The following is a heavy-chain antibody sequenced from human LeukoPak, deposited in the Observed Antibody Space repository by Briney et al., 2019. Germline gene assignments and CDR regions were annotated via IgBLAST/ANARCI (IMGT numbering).Heavy chain of an antibody. CDR2: INHSGST. Sequence: SETLSLTCGVYGGSFSGYHWTWIRLRPGKGLEWIGDINHSGSTYYNPSLKSRVTISVDTSNNQFSLKLHSVTAADTAVYYCARGFPSSSRWFDPWGQGTLVTVSS. D-gene: IGHD6-6*01. J-gene: IGHJ5*02. V-gene: IGHV4-34*01. CDR3: ARGFPSSSRWFDP. CDR1: GGSFSGYH.